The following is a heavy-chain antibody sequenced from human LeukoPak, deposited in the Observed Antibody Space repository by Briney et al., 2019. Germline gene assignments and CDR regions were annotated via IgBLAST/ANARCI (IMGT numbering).Heavy chain of an antibody. Sequence: PSETLSLTCTVSGGSISSFYWSWIRQPAGKGLEWIGRIYTSGSTNYSPSLKSRVTMSVDTSKNQFSLKLSSVTAADTAVYYCARSPHILTGENFDYWGQGTLVTVSS. CDR3: ARSPHILTGENFDY. CDR2: IYTSGST. V-gene: IGHV4-4*07. J-gene: IGHJ4*02. D-gene: IGHD3-9*01. CDR1: GGSISSFY.